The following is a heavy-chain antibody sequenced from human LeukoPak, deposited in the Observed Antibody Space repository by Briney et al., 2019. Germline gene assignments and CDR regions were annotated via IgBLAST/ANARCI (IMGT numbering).Heavy chain of an antibody. CDR3: ARDRGYYYYFDY. Sequence: GGSLRLSCAASGFTFSSYSMNWVRQAPGKGLEWVSSISSSSSYIYYADPVKGRFTISRDNAKNSLYLQMNSLRAEDTAVYYCARDRGYYYYFDYWGQGTLVTVSS. J-gene: IGHJ4*02. CDR2: ISSSSSYI. CDR1: GFTFSSYS. D-gene: IGHD3-22*01. V-gene: IGHV3-21*01.